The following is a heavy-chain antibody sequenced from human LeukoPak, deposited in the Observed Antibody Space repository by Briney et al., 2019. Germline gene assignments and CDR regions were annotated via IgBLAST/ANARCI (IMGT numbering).Heavy chain of an antibody. J-gene: IGHJ4*02. CDR3: ARWRSYGWGSYRYRDGDY. CDR2: ISAYNGNT. V-gene: IGHV1-18*04. CDR1: GYTFTSYG. D-gene: IGHD3-16*02. Sequence: GASVKVSCKASGYTFTSYGISWVRQAPGHGLEWMGWISAYNGNTNYAQKLQGRVTMTTDTSTSTAYMELRSLRSDDTAVYYCARWRSYGWGSYRYRDGDYWGQGTLVTVSS.